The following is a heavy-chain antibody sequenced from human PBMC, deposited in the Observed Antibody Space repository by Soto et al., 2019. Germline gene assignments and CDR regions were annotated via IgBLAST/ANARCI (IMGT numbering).Heavy chain of an antibody. D-gene: IGHD3-10*01. CDR2: IYYVGST. CDR3: ATNASRRGWFDS. V-gene: IGHV4-61*01. J-gene: IGHJ5*01. CDR1: GGSVRSPNHY. Sequence: SETLSLTCNVYGGSVRSPNHYWSWLRQPPGKGLEWIGNIYYVGSTVYNPSLASRVTILLDMSGNQFSMRLHSVTVADTAVYYCATNASRRGWFDSWGQGTLVTVYS.